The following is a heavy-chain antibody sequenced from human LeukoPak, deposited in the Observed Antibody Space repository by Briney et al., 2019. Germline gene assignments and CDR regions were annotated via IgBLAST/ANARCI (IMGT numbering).Heavy chain of an antibody. CDR2: IYSGGST. D-gene: IGHD4-17*01. J-gene: IGHJ4*02. Sequence: GGSLRLSCAASGFTVSSNYMSWVRQAPGKGLEWVSVIYSGGSTYYADSVKGRFTISRDNSRNTLYLQMNSLRAEDTAVYYCASYGDYGVPEDYWGQGTLVTVSS. CDR1: GFTVSSNY. V-gene: IGHV3-53*01. CDR3: ASYGDYGVPEDY.